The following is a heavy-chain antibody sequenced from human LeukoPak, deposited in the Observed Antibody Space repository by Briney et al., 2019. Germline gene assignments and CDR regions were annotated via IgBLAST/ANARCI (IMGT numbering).Heavy chain of an antibody. CDR1: GFTFSSYG. D-gene: IGHD6-19*01. CDR2: ISSSSSYI. J-gene: IGHJ4*02. CDR3: ARRGPSVAGPYDY. Sequence: GGSPRLSCAASGFTFSSYGMNWVRQAPGKGLEWVSSISSSSSYIYSADSVKGRFTISRDNAKNSLYLQMNSLRAEDTAVYYCARRGPSVAGPYDYWGQGTLVTVSS. V-gene: IGHV3-21*01.